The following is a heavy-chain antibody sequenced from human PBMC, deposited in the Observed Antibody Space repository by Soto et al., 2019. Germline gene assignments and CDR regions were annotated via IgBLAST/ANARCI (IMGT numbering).Heavy chain of an antibody. CDR3: AKDLPESSGWEYYYMDV. CDR2: ISSSGSTI. Sequence: GGSLRLSCAASGFTFSDYYMSWIRQAPGKGLEWVSYISSSGSTIYYADSVKGRFTISRDNAKNSLYLQMNSLRAEDTAVYYCAKDLPESSGWEYYYMDVWGKGTTVTVSS. J-gene: IGHJ6*03. V-gene: IGHV3-11*01. D-gene: IGHD6-19*01. CDR1: GFTFSDYY.